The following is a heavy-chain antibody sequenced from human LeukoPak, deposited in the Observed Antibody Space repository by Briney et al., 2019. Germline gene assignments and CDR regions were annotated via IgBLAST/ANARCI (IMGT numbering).Heavy chain of an antibody. Sequence: ASVKVSCKASGYTFTVYYMYWLRQAPGQGLEWMGWIYPSSGATHYAHKFQGRVTMTRDTSITTAYMELSRLTSDDTAVYFCARDTGDPYYFDYWGQGTLVTVSS. V-gene: IGHV1-2*02. CDR3: ARDTGDPYYFDY. J-gene: IGHJ4*02. D-gene: IGHD2-21*01. CDR2: IYPSSGAT. CDR1: GYTFTVYY.